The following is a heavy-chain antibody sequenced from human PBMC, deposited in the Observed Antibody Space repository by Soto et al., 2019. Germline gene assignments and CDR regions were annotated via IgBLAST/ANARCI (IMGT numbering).Heavy chain of an antibody. J-gene: IGHJ5*02. CDR1: GGSISSYY. D-gene: IGHD2-2*01. CDR3: AGRYCSSTSCYGSFWFDP. V-gene: IGHV4-59*01. Sequence: PSETLSLTCTVSGGSISSYYWSWIRQPPEKELERIGYIYYSGRTNYNPSLKSRVTISVDKSKNQFSLKLSSVTAADTAVYYCAGRYCSSTSCYGSFWFDPWGQGTLVTVSS. CDR2: IYYSGRT.